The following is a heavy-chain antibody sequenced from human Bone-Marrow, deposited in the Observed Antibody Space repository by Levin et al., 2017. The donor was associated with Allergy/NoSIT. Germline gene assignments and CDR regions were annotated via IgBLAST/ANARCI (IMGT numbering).Heavy chain of an antibody. CDR1: GYTFSGHY. V-gene: IGHV1-2*06. Sequence: AASVKVSCKTSGYTFSGHYMHWVRQAPGQGLEWMGRINPNSGGTNYAQKFQGRVTLSRDTSISTAYMELTRLTSDDTAVYFCARDQGQWLGNNYYYGLDVWGQGTTVSVSS. CDR2: INPNSGGT. J-gene: IGHJ6*02. CDR3: ARDQGQWLGNNYYYGLDV. D-gene: IGHD6-19*01.